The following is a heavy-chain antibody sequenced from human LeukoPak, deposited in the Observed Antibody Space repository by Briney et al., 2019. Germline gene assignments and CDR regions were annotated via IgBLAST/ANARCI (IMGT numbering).Heavy chain of an antibody. D-gene: IGHD2-21*02. CDR1: GYTFTGYY. J-gene: IGHJ1*01. CDR3: ARDANTADPLGF. CDR2: INPDSGGT. V-gene: IGHV1-2*02. Sequence: GASVKVSCKASGYTFTGYYLHWVREAPGQRLEWIGWINPDSGGTDYAQNCPGRDTMTRDTSITTAYKELTRLRSDDTAVYFCARDANTADPLGFWGQGTLVTVSS.